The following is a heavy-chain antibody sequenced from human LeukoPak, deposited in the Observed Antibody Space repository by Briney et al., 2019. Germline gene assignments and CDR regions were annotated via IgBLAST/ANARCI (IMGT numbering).Heavy chain of an antibody. Sequence: KASETLSLTCTVSGGSISSSSYYWGWIRQPPGKGLEWIGSIYYSGSTYYNPSLKSRVTISVDTSKNQFSLKLSSVTAADTAVYYCARVGSGGAADYWGQGTLVTVSS. CDR3: ARVGSGGAADY. CDR2: IYYSGST. D-gene: IGHD3-16*01. V-gene: IGHV4-39*07. J-gene: IGHJ4*02. CDR1: GGSISSSSYY.